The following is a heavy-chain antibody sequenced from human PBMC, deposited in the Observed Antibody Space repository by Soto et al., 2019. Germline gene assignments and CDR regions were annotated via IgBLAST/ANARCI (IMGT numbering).Heavy chain of an antibody. V-gene: IGHV3-23*01. CDR3: AKDATWYSSPSPSSFFSYYYMDV. J-gene: IGHJ6*03. CDR2: ISGSGGST. D-gene: IGHD6-6*01. Sequence: GGSLRLSCAASGFTFSSYAMSWVRQAPGKGLEWVSAISGSGGSTYYADSVKGRFTISRDNSKNTLYLQMNSLRAEDTAVYYCAKDATWYSSPSPSSFFSYYYMDVWGKGTTVTVSS. CDR1: GFTFSSYA.